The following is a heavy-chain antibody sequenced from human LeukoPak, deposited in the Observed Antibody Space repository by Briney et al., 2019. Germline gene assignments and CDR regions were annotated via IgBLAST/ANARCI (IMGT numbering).Heavy chain of an antibody. CDR3: ARRTCSGGSCLDAFDI. V-gene: IGHV5-10-1*01. CDR2: IDPSDSYT. J-gene: IGHJ3*02. Sequence: PGESLQISCKGSGSSFTNYWISWVRQLPGKGLEWMGRIDPSDSYTNYSPSFQGHVTISADKSISTAYLQWSSLKASDTAMYYCARRTCSGGSCLDAFDIWGQGTMVTVSS. CDR1: GSSFTNYW. D-gene: IGHD2-15*01.